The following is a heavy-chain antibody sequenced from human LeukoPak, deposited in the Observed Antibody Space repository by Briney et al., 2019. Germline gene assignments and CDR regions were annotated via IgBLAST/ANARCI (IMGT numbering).Heavy chain of an antibody. CDR2: INYSGKT. CDR3: ARPRADYFDY. Sequence: SETLSLTCTVPGGSISSKYWSWLRQPPGKGLELIGYINYSGKTNYNPALKSRVIISVDTSKTQFSLKLSSVTAADTALYYCARPRADYFDYWGQGTLVTVSS. J-gene: IGHJ4*02. V-gene: IGHV4-59*13. CDR1: GGSISSKY.